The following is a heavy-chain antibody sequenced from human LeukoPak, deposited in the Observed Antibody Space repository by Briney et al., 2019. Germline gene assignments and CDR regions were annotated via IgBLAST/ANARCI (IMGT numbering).Heavy chain of an antibody. V-gene: IGHV5-51*01. Sequence: GESLKISCKGSGYSFTSYWIGWVRQMPGKGLEWMGTINPKDSDTRYSPSFRGQVTISADKSINTAYLQWSSLKASDTAMYYCARGDIMTGYYVWFDPWGQGTLVTVSS. J-gene: IGHJ5*02. CDR1: GYSFTSYW. CDR2: INPKDSDT. CDR3: ARGDIMTGYYVWFDP. D-gene: IGHD3-9*01.